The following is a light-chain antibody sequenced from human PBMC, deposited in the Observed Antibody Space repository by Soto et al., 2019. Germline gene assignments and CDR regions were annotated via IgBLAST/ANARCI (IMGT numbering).Light chain of an antibody. Sequence: EIVLTKSPGTLSLSPGERATLSCRASQSVSSSYFAWYQQKPGQAPRLLIYGASSRATGIPDRFSGSGSGTDFTVTISRLEPEDFAVYYCQQYGSSPRTFGQGTKVEI. V-gene: IGKV3-20*01. J-gene: IGKJ1*01. CDR3: QQYGSSPRT. CDR2: GAS. CDR1: QSVSSSY.